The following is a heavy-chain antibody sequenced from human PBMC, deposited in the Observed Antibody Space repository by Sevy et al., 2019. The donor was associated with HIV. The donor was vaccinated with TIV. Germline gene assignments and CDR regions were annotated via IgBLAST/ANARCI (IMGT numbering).Heavy chain of an antibody. CDR2: INSDGSST. V-gene: IGHV3-74*01. D-gene: IGHD2-15*01. J-gene: IGHJ4*02. Sequence: GGSLRLSCAASGFTFSSYGMHWVRQAPGKGLVWVSRINSDGSSTSYADSVKGRFTISRDNAKNTLYLQMNSLRAEDTAVYYCARDGDSVVVVAAFYFDYWGQGTLVTVSS. CDR3: ARDGDSVVVVAAFYFDY. CDR1: GFTFSSYG.